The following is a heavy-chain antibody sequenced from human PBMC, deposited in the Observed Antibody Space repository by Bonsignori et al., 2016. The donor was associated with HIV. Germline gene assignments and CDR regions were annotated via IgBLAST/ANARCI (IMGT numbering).Heavy chain of an antibody. D-gene: IGHD2-8*01. Sequence: WIRQPPGKGLEWISQISDTGKSIRYADSVKGRFTISRDNTKNSLFLQMNGLRAEDTAVYYCARGFPLGDWVLYGPQPVSYYLDFRGQGTQVTVSS. V-gene: IGHV3-48*03. CDR2: ISDTGKSI. CDR3: ARGFPLGDWVLYGPQPVSYYLDF. J-gene: IGHJ4*02.